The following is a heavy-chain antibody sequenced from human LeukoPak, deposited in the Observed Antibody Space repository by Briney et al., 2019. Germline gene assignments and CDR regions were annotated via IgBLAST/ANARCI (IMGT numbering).Heavy chain of an antibody. D-gene: IGHD2-2*02. CDR2: ISSSSTTI. J-gene: IGHJ4*02. CDR1: GFTFSSYS. V-gene: IGHV3-48*01. CDR3: ARSSSTSSYTY. Sequence: GGSLRLSCAASGFTFSSYSMNWVRQAPGKGLEWVSYISSSSTTIYYADSVEGRFTISRDNAKNSLYLQMNSLRAEDTAVYYCARSSSTSSYTYWGQGTPGHRLL.